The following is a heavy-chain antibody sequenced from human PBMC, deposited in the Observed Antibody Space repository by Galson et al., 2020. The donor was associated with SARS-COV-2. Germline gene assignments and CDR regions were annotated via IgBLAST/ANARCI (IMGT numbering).Heavy chain of an antibody. Sequence: GGSLRLSCAASGFTFSNYAMHWVRQAPGKGLEWVSMISYDGSNKYYADSVKGRFTISRDNSKNTLYLQMNSLRPEDTAVYYCARDLFVGEQTSSDYSYYYYGLHVWGQGTTVTVSS. J-gene: IGHJ6*02. CDR2: ISYDGSNK. CDR3: ARDLFVGEQTSSDYSYYYYGLHV. D-gene: IGHD3-22*01. CDR1: GFTFSNYA. V-gene: IGHV3-30*04.